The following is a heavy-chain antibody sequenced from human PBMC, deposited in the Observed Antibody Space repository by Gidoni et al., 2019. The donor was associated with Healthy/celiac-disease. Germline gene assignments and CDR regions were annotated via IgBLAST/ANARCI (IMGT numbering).Heavy chain of an antibody. CDR2: IQHSGST. J-gene: IGHJ6*02. V-gene: IGHV4-34*01. CDR1: GGSFSVYS. D-gene: IGHD1-26*01. Sequence: QLQLQQCGAGLFKPSETLSLTCAFYGGSFSVYSWSWIRHPPGKGLEWIGEIQHSGSTNYRPSLKSRVTISEDMSKNQFSLKLSSVTAAETAVYYCARGRRSSLGWELSAGGMDVWGQGTTVTVSS. CDR3: ARGRRSSLGWELSAGGMDV.